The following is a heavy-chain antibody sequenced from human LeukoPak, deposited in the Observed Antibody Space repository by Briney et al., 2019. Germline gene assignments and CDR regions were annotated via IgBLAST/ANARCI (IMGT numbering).Heavy chain of an antibody. CDR2: IRYDGSNK. D-gene: IGHD2-15*01. V-gene: IGHV3-30*02. CDR3: AHCSGGSCYSNAFDI. Sequence: PGGSLRLSCAASGFTFSSYGMHWVRQAPGKGLEWAAFIRYDGSNKYYADSVKGRFTISRDNSKNTLYLQMNSLRAEDTAVYYCAHCSGGSCYSNAFDIWGQGTMVTVSS. J-gene: IGHJ3*02. CDR1: GFTFSSYG.